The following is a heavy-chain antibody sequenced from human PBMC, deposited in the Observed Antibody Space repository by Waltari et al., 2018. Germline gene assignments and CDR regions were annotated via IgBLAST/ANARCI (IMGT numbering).Heavy chain of an antibody. V-gene: IGHV4-39*07. CDR3: ARLSPPMWVRGVKGGYYFDY. J-gene: IGHJ4*02. D-gene: IGHD3-10*01. CDR2: IYYRGRS. CDR1: GDSVINSNYS. Sequence: QLQLLESGPGLVKPSETLSLSCSVSGDSVINSNYSWGWIRQPPGKGLEWIGNIYYRGRSTYNPSLKGRVIISVDTSKNQFSVRLTSVTAADTALFYCARLSPPMWVRGVKGGYYFDYWGPGTLVTVSS.